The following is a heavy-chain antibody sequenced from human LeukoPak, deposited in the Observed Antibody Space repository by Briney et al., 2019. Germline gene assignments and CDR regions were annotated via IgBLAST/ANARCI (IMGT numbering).Heavy chain of an antibody. J-gene: IGHJ6*02. CDR3: ARSIADTADEYYYGMDV. D-gene: IGHD6-6*01. Sequence: GRSLRLSCAASGFTFSSYAMHWVRQAPGKGLEWVAVIWYDGSNKYYADSVKGRFTISRDNSKNTLYLQMNSLRAEDTAVYYCARSIADTADEYYYGMDVWGQGTTVTVSS. CDR1: GFTFSSYA. CDR2: IWYDGSNK. V-gene: IGHV3-33*08.